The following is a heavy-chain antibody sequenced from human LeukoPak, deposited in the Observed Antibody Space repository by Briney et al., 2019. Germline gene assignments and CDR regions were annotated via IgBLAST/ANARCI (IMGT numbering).Heavy chain of an antibody. J-gene: IGHJ4*02. D-gene: IGHD5-18*01. CDR2: INHSGST. V-gene: IGHV4-34*01. CDR3: AALGNTAAY. CDR1: GGSFSGYY. Sequence: SETLSLTCAVYGGSFSGYYWSWIRQPPGKGLEWIGEINHSGSTNYNPSLKSRVTISVDTSKNQFPLKLSSVTAADTAVYYCAALGNTAAYWGQGTLVTVSS.